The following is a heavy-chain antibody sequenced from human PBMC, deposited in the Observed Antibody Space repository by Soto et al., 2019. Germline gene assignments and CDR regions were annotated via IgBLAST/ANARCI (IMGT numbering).Heavy chain of an antibody. CDR3: AREGMVRGVIAYYFDY. CDR1: GGTFSSYA. CDR2: IIPIFGTA. Sequence: QVQLVQSGAEVKKPGSSVKVSCKASGGTFSSYAISWVRQAPGQGLEWMGGIIPIFGTANYAQKFQGRVTMTADESTSTAYMELSSLRSEDTAVYYCAREGMVRGVIAYYFDYWGQGTLVTVSS. D-gene: IGHD3-10*01. J-gene: IGHJ4*02. V-gene: IGHV1-69*01.